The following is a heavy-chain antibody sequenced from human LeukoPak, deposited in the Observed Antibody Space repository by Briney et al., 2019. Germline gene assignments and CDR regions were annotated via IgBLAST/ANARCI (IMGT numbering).Heavy chain of an antibody. CDR2: IYSDGRT. V-gene: IGHV3-53*01. D-gene: IGHD4-17*01. J-gene: IGHJ4*02. Sequence: PGGSLRLSCAASGFTVSNTYMSWVRQAPGKGLEWVSIIYSDGRTYYADSVKGRSTISRDNSKNTLYLQMNSLRAEDTAVYYCARDGVTTVTTSVPQIDYWGQGTLVTVSS. CDR1: GFTVSNTY. CDR3: ARDGVTTVTTSVPQIDY.